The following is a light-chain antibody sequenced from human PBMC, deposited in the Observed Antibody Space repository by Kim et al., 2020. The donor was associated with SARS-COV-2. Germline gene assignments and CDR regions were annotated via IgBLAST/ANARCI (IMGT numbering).Light chain of an antibody. CDR1: QGINKF. CDR3: QKYDSAPYT. J-gene: IGKJ2*01. V-gene: IGKV1-27*01. CDR2: AAS. Sequence: SASIGDRVTITCRASQGINKFLAWYQQKPGKVPKLLIYAASTLQSGVPTRFSGSGSGTDFTLTVSSLQPEDVATYYCQKYDSAPYTFGQGTKLEIK.